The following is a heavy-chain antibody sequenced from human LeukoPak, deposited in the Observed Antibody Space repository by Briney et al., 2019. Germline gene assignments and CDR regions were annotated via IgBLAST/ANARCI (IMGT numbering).Heavy chain of an antibody. D-gene: IGHD3-22*01. J-gene: IGHJ6*02. CDR2: ISGSGGST. CDR1: GFTFSSYA. CDR3: ANRGYYPLNDYHGMDV. Sequence: GGSLRLSCAASGFTFSSYAMSWVRQAPGKGLEWVSAISGSGGSTYYADSVKGRFTISRDNSKNTLYLQMNSLRAEDTAVYYCANRGYYPLNDYHGMDVWGQGTTVTVSS. V-gene: IGHV3-23*01.